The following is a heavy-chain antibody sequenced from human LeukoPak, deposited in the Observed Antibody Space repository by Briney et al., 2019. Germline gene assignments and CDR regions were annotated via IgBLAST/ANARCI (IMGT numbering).Heavy chain of an antibody. CDR3: ARQWLVNG. J-gene: IGHJ4*02. V-gene: IGHV3-23*01. CDR1: GFTFSSYA. CDR2: ISESGGTT. Sequence: GGSLRLTCAASGFTFSSYAMNWVRQAPGKGLEWVSSISESGGTTDYADSVKGRFTISRDNSKNTLYLQMNSLRAEDTAVYYCARQWLVNGWGQGTLVTVSS. D-gene: IGHD6-19*01.